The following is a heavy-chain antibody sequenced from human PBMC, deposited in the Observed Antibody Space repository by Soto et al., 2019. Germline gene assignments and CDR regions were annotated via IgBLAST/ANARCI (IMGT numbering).Heavy chain of an antibody. CDR2: IDYSGAS. Sequence: QLQLQESGPGLVKPSETLSLTCTVSGVSISGTSYYRGWIRQTPAKGLEWIGTIDYSGASFYNPSLQSRVTRSIDTSQNPFSLTLASVTSADTAIYYCARHGSFWGQGALVTVSS. J-gene: IGHJ1*01. CDR1: GVSISGTSYY. CDR3: ARHGSF. V-gene: IGHV4-39*01. D-gene: IGHD3-16*02.